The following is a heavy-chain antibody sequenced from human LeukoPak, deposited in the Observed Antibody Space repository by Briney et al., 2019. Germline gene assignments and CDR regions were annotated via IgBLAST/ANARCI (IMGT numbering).Heavy chain of an antibody. CDR1: GFTFSGYS. CDR3: LVVVPAAILNLDY. J-gene: IGHJ4*02. D-gene: IGHD2-2*01. V-gene: IGHV3-21*01. Sequence: PGGSLRLSCAASGFTFSGYSMIWVRQAPGKGLEWVSSISSSSSYIYYADSVKGRFTISRDNAKNSLYLQMNSLRAEDTAVYYCLVVVPAAILNLDYWGQGTLVAVSS. CDR2: ISSSSSYI.